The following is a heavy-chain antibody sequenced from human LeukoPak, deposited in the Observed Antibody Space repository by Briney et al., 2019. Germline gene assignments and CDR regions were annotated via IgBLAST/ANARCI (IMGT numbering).Heavy chain of an antibody. V-gene: IGHV1-69*13. J-gene: IGHJ5*02. Sequence: GASVKVSCKASGGTFSSYAISWVRQAPGQGLEWMEGIIPIFGTANYAQKFQGRVTITADESTSTAYMELSSLRSEDTAVYYCARDYYDSSGYTNWFDPWGQGTLVTVSS. CDR1: GGTFSSYA. CDR2: IIPIFGTA. CDR3: ARDYYDSSGYTNWFDP. D-gene: IGHD3-22*01.